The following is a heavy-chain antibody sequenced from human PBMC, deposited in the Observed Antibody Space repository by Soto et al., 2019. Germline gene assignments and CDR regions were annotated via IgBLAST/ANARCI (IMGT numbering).Heavy chain of an antibody. V-gene: IGHV1-69*06. J-gene: IGHJ6*02. CDR3: GNCIAVAGYYDYYGMDV. CDR2: IIPIFGTA. D-gene: IGHD6-19*01. CDR1: GGTFSSYA. Sequence: SVKVSCKASGGTFSSYAISWVRQAPGQGLEWMGGIIPIFGTANYAQKFQGRVTITADKSTSTAYMELSSLRSEDTAVYYCGNCIAVAGYYDYYGMDVWGQGTTVTVSS.